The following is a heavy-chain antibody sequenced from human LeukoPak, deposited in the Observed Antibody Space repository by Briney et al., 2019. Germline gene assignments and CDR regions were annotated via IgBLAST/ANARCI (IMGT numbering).Heavy chain of an antibody. V-gene: IGHV3-74*01. CDR1: RFSFSNYW. Sequence: GGSLRLSCAASRFSFSNYWMHWVRQAPGRGLVWVSRVKSDGSNPSYADSVKGRFTISRDNAENMLYLQMSTLGAEDTAVYYCARDIVSGSRSLDYWGQGTLVTVSS. D-gene: IGHD3-10*01. CDR2: VKSDGSNP. J-gene: IGHJ4*02. CDR3: ARDIVSGSRSLDY.